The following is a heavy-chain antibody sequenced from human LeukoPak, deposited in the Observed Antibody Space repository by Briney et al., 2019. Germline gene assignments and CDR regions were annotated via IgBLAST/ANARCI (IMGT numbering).Heavy chain of an antibody. V-gene: IGHV3-30-3*02. CDR1: GFTFSSYA. CDR3: AKILTRVGDAFDI. CDR2: ISYDGSNK. D-gene: IGHD3-16*01. Sequence: PGGSLRLSCAASGFTFSSYAMHWVRQAPGKGLEWVAVISYDGSNKYYADSVKGRFTISRDNSKNTLYLQMNSLRAEDTAVYYCAKILTRVGDAFDIWGQGTLVTVSS. J-gene: IGHJ4*02.